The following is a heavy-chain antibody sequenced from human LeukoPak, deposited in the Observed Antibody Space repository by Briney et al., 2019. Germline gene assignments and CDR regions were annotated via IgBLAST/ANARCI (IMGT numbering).Heavy chain of an antibody. CDR2: IYYSGST. CDR3: ARLAVAGPRDY. CDR1: GGSISSYY. J-gene: IGHJ4*02. V-gene: IGHV4-59*01. D-gene: IGHD6-19*01. Sequence: SETLSLTCTVSGGSISSYYWSWIRQPPGKGLEWIGYIYYSGSTNYNPPLKSRVTISVDTSKNQFSLKLSSVTAADTAVYYCARLAVAGPRDYWGQGTLVTVSS.